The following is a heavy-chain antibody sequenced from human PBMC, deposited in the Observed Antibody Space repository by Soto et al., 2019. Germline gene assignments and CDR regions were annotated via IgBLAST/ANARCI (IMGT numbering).Heavy chain of an antibody. D-gene: IGHD3-10*01. V-gene: IGHV3-7*01. CDR1: GFTFSSYW. CDR3: ARDLRFGEFDY. CDR2: IKQEGSEK. Sequence: EVQLVESGGGLVQPGGSLRLSCAASGFTFSSYWMSWVRQAPAKGLEWVANIKQEGSEKYYVDSVKGRFTISRDNAKNSLYLQMSSLRAEDTAVYYCARDLRFGEFDYWGQGTLVTVSS. J-gene: IGHJ4*02.